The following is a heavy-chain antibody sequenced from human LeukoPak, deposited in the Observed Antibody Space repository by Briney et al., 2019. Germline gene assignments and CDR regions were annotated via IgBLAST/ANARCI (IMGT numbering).Heavy chain of an antibody. Sequence: GRSLRLSCAASGFTFSSYAMHWVRQASGKGLEWVAVISYDGSNKYYADSEKGRFTISRDNSKNTLYLQMNSLRAEDTAVYYCARYGGEATWTTEGGLTHWGQGTLVTVSS. V-gene: IGHV3-30*04. CDR2: ISYDGSNK. J-gene: IGHJ4*02. CDR1: GFTFSSYA. CDR3: ARYGGEATWTTEGGLTH. D-gene: IGHD2-21*01.